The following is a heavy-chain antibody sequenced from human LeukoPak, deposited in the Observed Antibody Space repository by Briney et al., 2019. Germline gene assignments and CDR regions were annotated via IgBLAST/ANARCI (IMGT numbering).Heavy chain of an antibody. D-gene: IGHD4-23*01. Sequence: SETLSLTCTVSGGSISSSSYYWGWIRQPPGKGREWIGSIYYSGSTYYNPSLKRRVTISVDTSKNQFSLKLSSVTAAHTAVYYCARQSYGGAKDYWGQGTLVTVSS. V-gene: IGHV4-39*01. CDR2: IYYSGST. CDR3: ARQSYGGAKDY. J-gene: IGHJ4*02. CDR1: GGSISSSSYY.